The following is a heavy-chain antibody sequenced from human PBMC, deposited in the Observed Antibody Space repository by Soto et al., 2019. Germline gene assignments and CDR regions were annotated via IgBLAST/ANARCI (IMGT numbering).Heavy chain of an antibody. Sequence: SETLSLTCAVSGGSISSGGYSWSWIRQPPGKGLEWIGYIYHSGSTYYNPSLKSRVTISVDTSKNQFSLKLSSVTAADTAVYYCAASCVACGGFNYYGMDVWGQGTTVTVSS. J-gene: IGHJ6*02. CDR3: AASCVACGGFNYYGMDV. CDR2: IYHSGST. D-gene: IGHD2-21*01. CDR1: GGSISSGGYS. V-gene: IGHV4-30-2*05.